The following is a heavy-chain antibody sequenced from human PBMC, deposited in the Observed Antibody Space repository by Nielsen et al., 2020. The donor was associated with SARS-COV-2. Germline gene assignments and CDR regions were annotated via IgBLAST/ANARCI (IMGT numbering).Heavy chain of an antibody. CDR2: ILHYGGNV. CDR3: ARDAYGDLIYGMDV. J-gene: IGHJ6*02. V-gene: IGHV3-30*04. CDR1: GFSFMTYN. Sequence: GESLKISCTASGFSFMTYNMHWVRQAPGKGLEWVAAILHYGGNVYHADPVKGRFTISRDNSRNTLYLQMNTLRPEDTAVYSCARDAYGDLIYGMDVWGRGTTVTVSS. D-gene: IGHD4-17*01.